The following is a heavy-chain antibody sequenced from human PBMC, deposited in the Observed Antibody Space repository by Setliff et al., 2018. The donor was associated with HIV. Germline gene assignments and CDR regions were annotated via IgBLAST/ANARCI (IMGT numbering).Heavy chain of an antibody. D-gene: IGHD2-2*03. V-gene: IGHV3-23*01. CDR2: ISARGNST. CDR3: AKDRVGYCSSISCPGGFDY. J-gene: IGHJ4*02. CDR1: GFTFISYA. Sequence: GGSLRLSCAASGFTFISYAMSWVRQAPGKGLEWVSTISARGNSTYYADSVRGRFTISRDKSKNTVYLQMYSLRAEDTALYYCAKDRVGYCSSISCPGGFDYWGQGTLVTVSS.